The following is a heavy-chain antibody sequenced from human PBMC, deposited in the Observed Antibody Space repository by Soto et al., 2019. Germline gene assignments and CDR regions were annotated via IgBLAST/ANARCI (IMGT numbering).Heavy chain of an antibody. CDR1: GFTFSSYG. D-gene: IGHD5-18*01. V-gene: IGHV3-30*18. J-gene: IGHJ4*02. CDR3: AKVAYSYGNGFDY. CDR2: ISYDGSNK. Sequence: GSLRLSCAASGFTFSSYGMHWVRQAPGKGLEWVAVISYDGSNKYYADSVKGRFTISRDNSKNTLYLQMNSLRAEDTAVYYCAKVAYSYGNGFDYWGQGTLVTVSS.